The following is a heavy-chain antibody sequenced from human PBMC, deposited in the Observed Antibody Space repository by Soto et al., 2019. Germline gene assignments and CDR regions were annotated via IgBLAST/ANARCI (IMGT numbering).Heavy chain of an antibody. CDR2: ISYDGSNK. CDR1: GFTFSSYG. Sequence: QVQLVESGGGVVQPGWSLRLSCAASGFTFSSYGMHWVRQAPGKGLEWVAVISYDGSNKYYADSVKGRFTISRDNSKNTLYLQMNSLRAEDTAVYYCAKDSGWYFDLWGRGTLVTVSS. J-gene: IGHJ2*01. CDR3: AKDSGWYFDL. V-gene: IGHV3-30*18.